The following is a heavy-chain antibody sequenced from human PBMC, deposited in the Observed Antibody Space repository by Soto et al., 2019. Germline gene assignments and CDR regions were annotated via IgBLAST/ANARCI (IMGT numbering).Heavy chain of an antibody. J-gene: IGHJ4*02. Sequence: QVQLVESGGGVVQPGMSLRLSCAASGFTFSSHSIQWVRQAPGQGLEGVAVISYDGNIKYYADSVRGRFTISRDNSKNTLYLQMNSLRPEDTAVYYCAREWSTSGDLDYWGQGTLVIVSS. D-gene: IGHD3-10*01. CDR3: AREWSTSGDLDY. CDR2: ISYDGNIK. CDR1: GFTFSSHS. V-gene: IGHV3-30-3*01.